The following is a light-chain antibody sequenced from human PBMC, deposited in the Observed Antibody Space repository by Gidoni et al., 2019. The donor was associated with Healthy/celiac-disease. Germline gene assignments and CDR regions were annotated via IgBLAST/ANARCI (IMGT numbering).Light chain of an antibody. CDR1: QSISSY. Sequence: IQMTQSPSSLSASVGDRVTITCRASQSISSYLNWYQQKPGKDPKLLIYAASSLQSGVPSRFSGSGSGTDFTLTISSLQPEDFATYYCQQSYSTPRYTFGQGTKLEIK. J-gene: IGKJ2*01. CDR2: AAS. CDR3: QQSYSTPRYT. V-gene: IGKV1-39*01.